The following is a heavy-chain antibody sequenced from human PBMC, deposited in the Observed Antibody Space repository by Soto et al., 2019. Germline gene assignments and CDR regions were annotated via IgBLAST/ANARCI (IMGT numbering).Heavy chain of an antibody. Sequence: PAESLITYRQVSGYSFTSYWISWVLQLPGKGLEWMGRIDPSDSYTNYSPSFQGHVTISADKSISTAYLQWSSLKASDTAMYYCATKYYSYYYYGMDVWGQGTTVTVSS. V-gene: IGHV5-10-1*01. CDR2: IDPSDSYT. J-gene: IGHJ6*01. CDR1: GYSFTSYW. CDR3: ATKYYSYYYYGMDV. D-gene: IGHD3-10*01.